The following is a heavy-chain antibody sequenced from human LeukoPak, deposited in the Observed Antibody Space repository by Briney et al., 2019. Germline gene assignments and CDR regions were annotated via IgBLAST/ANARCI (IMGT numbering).Heavy chain of an antibody. CDR2: ISSSSSNV. CDR3: ARELVGAVDY. CDR1: GFTFSSYT. V-gene: IGHV3-48*02. J-gene: IGHJ4*02. Sequence: GGSLRLSCAASGFTFSSYTFNWVRQAPGKGLEWVSYISSSSSNVYYADSVKGRFTISRDNAKNSLYLQMNSLRDEDTAVYYCARELVGAVDYWGQGTLVTVSS.